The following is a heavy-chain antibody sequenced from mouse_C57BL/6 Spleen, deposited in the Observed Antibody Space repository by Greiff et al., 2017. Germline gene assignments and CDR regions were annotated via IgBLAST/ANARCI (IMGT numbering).Heavy chain of an antibody. CDR2: IYPRSGNT. CDR1: GYTFTSYG. J-gene: IGHJ4*01. D-gene: IGHD1-1*01. CDR3: ARGGYYYGSRREYYAMDY. Sequence: QVQLQQSGAELARPGASVKLSCKASGYTFTSYGISWVKQRTGQGLEWIGEIYPRSGNTYYNEKFKGKATLTADKSSSTAYMELRSLTSEDSAVYFCARGGYYYGSRREYYAMDYWGQGTSVTVSS. V-gene: IGHV1-81*01.